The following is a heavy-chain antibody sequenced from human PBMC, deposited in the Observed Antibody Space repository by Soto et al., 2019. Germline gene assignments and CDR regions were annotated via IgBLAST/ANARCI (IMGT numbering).Heavy chain of an antibody. CDR2: SIPILGIA. V-gene: IGHV1-69*08. J-gene: IGHJ4*02. Sequence: QVQLVQSGAEVKKPGSSVKVSCKASGGTFSSYTISWVRQAPGQGLEWMARSIPILGIANYAQKFQGRVTITADKSTSTAYMELSSLRSEDTAVYYCARDPQYGKGYWGQGTLVTVSS. CDR1: GGTFSSYT. CDR3: ARDPQYGKGY. D-gene: IGHD4-17*01.